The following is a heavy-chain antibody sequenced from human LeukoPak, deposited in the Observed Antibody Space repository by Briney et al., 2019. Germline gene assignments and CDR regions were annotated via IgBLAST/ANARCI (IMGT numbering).Heavy chain of an antibody. J-gene: IGHJ4*02. CDR1: GFTVSSNY. CDR3: ARDWDGGYFDY. V-gene: IGHV3-66*02. CDR2: IYSGGST. Sequence: GGSLRLSCAASGFTVSSNYMSWVRQAPGKGLEWVSVIYSGGSTYYADSVKGRFTISRDNSKNTLYLQMNSLRAEDTAVYYCARDWDGGYFDYWGQGTLATVSS. D-gene: IGHD3-16*01.